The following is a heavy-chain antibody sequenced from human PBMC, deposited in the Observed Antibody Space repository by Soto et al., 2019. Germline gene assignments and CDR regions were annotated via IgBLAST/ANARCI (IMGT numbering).Heavy chain of an antibody. Sequence: QVQLVESGGGVVQPGRSLRLSCAASGFTFSSYAMHWVCQAPGKGLEWVAVISYDGSNKYYADSVKGRFTISRDNSKNSLYLQMYSLRAEDTAVYYVARDELLVTFVLGGMEVWGQGTTVRVSS. CDR2: ISYDGSNK. V-gene: IGHV3-30-3*01. J-gene: IGHJ6*02. CDR3: ARDELLVTFVLGGMEV. CDR1: GFTFSSYA. D-gene: IGHD1-7*01.